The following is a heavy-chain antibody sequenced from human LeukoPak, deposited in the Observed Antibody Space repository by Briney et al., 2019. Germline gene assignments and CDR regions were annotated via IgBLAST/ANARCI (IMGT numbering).Heavy chain of an antibody. J-gene: IGHJ4*02. CDR3: ARTSGWYYYFDY. CDR2: IYYSGST. D-gene: IGHD6-19*01. Sequence: PSETLSLTCTVSGGSISSYYWSWIRQPPGKGLEWIGFIYYSGSTNYNPSLKSRVTISVDTSKNQFSLKLRSVTAADTAVYYCARTSGWYYYFDYWGQGTLVTVPS. V-gene: IGHV4-59*01. CDR1: GGSISSYY.